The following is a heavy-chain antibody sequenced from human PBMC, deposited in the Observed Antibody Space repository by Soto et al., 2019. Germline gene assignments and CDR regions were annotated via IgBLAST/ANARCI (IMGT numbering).Heavy chain of an antibody. CDR2: ISRSHSAI. CDR3: ATEGRNGYFPYYIET. V-gene: IGHV3-48*02. J-gene: IGHJ4*02. D-gene: IGHD5-12*01. CDR1: GFSLSNSG. Sequence: PGGSLRLSCLASGFSLSNSGMFWVRQAPGKGLEWISYISRSHSAIYYADSVKGRFTMSRDNAKNSIFLQMNSLTDEDRAVYYCATEGRNGYFPYYIETWGQGVPVTAPQ.